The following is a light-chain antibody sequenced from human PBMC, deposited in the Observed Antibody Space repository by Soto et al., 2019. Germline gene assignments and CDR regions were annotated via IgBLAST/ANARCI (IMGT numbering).Light chain of an antibody. V-gene: IGKV3-20*01. Sequence: EIVLSQSPGTLSLSPGQRATLSCRAGQSVSSNYLAWYQQKPGHAPRLLIYGASSRATGIPDRLSGSGSGTDFTLTISRLEPEDSAVYYCQQYGSSGTFGQGTKVDIK. CDR1: QSVSSNY. J-gene: IGKJ1*01. CDR2: GAS. CDR3: QQYGSSGT.